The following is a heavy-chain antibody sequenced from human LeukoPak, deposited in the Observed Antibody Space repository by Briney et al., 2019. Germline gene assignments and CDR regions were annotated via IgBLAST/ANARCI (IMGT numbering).Heavy chain of an antibody. CDR2: IYYSGST. CDR3: ARDRGYYDSSGLYYFDY. J-gene: IGHJ4*02. D-gene: IGHD3-22*01. V-gene: IGHV4-59*12. Sequence: SETLSLTCTVSGGSISSYYWSWIRQPPGKGLEWIGHIYYSGSTNYNPSLKSRVTISVDTSKNQFSLKLSSVTAADTAVYYCARDRGYYDSSGLYYFDYWGQGTLVTVSS. CDR1: GGSISSYY.